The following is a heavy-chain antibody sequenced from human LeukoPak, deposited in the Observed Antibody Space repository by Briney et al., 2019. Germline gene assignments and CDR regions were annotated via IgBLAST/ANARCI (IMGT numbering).Heavy chain of an antibody. J-gene: IGHJ6*04. V-gene: IGHV3-30*04. CDR2: ISYDGSNK. CDR1: GFTFSSYA. Sequence: GGSLRLSCAASGFTFSSYAMHWVRQAPGKGLEWVAVISYDGSNKYYADSVKGRFTISRDNSKNTLYLQMNSLRAEDTAVYYCAKDFDVWGKGTTVTVSS. CDR3: AKDFDV.